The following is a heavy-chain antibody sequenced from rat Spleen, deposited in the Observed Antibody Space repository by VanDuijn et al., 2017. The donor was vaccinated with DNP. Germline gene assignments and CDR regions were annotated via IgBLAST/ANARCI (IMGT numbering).Heavy chain of an antibody. CDR1: GFTFSDYA. V-gene: IGHV5-7*01. J-gene: IGHJ4*01. Sequence: EVKLVESGGGLVQPGRSLKLSCAASGFTFSDYAMAWVRQAPKKGLEWVATISYDGSRTYYRDSVKGRFTISRDNAKSTLYLQMNSLKSEDTATYYCARRLTRDYAMDAWGQGTSVTVSS. CDR2: ISYDGSRT. D-gene: IGHD1-4*01. CDR3: ARRLTRDYAMDA.